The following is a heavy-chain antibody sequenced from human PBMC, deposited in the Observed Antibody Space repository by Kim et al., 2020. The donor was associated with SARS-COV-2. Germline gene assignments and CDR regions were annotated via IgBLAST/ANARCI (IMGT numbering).Heavy chain of an antibody. CDR3: ARALAYTIFGVSYYYNGMDV. V-gene: IGHV7-4-1*02. J-gene: IGHJ6*02. D-gene: IGHD3-3*01. Sequence: ASVKVSCKASGYTFTSYAMNWVRQAPGQGLEWMGWINTNTGNPTYAQSFTGRFVLSLDTSVSTAYLQISSLKAEDTAVYYCARALAYTIFGVSYYYNGMDVWGQGTTVTVSS. CDR1: GYTFTSYA. CDR2: INTNTGNP.